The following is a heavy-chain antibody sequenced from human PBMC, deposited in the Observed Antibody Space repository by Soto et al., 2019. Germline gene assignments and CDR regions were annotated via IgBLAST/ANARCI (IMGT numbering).Heavy chain of an antibody. J-gene: IGHJ6*02. Sequence: GGSLRLSCAASGFTFSSYAMSWVRQAPGKGLEWVSAISGSGGSTYYADSVKGRFTISRDNSKNTLYLQMNSLRAEDTAVYYCAKDSAAYYYDSSGYPVWYYYYGMDVWGQGTTVTVSS. CDR2: ISGSGGST. CDR1: GFTFSSYA. D-gene: IGHD3-22*01. V-gene: IGHV3-23*01. CDR3: AKDSAAYYYDSSGYPVWYYYYGMDV.